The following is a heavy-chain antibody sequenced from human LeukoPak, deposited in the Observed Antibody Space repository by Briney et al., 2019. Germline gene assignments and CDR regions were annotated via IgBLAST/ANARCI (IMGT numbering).Heavy chain of an antibody. V-gene: IGHV1-69*06. CDR3: ARALYNWNHAPYYYYGMDV. J-gene: IGHJ6*04. Sequence: SVKVSCKASGGTFTSSTISWVRHAPGQGLEWMGGTIPIFGTANYAQKFQGRVTITADKSTSTAYMELSSLRSEDTAVYYCARALYNWNHAPYYYYGMDVWGKGTTVTVSS. CDR2: TIPIFGTA. D-gene: IGHD1-14*01. CDR1: GGTFTSST.